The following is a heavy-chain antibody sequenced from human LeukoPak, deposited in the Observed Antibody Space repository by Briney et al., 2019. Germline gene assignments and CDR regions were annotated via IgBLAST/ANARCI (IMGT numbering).Heavy chain of an antibody. Sequence: GVSVRLSCAASGFTLSNYAMSWGRQAAGNGLEWVSAFGGSGGSTHFPDSVKGRLTISSGNYKNTLVLQMNSLRAGRKDVCSCAIDSGYDAFDIWGQGTMVTVSS. V-gene: IGHV3-23*01. D-gene: IGHD3-22*01. CDR2: FGGSGGST. CDR1: GFTLSNYA. CDR3: AIDSGYDAFDI. J-gene: IGHJ3*02.